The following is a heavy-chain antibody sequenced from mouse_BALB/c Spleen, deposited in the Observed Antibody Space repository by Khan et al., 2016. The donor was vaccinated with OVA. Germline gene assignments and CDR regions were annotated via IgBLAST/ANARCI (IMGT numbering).Heavy chain of an antibody. D-gene: IGHD2-10*01. CDR2: IWSDGST. Sequence: VQLVESGPGLVAPSQSLPITCTISGFSLTDYGVHWVRQPPGRGLEWLVVIWSDGSTTYNSALKSRLSIIKDNSKSQIFLKMNSLQTDDTAMYYCARQPYYHYYIMDYWGQGTSVTVSS. J-gene: IGHJ4*01. V-gene: IGHV2-6-1*01. CDR1: GFSLTDYG. CDR3: ARQPYYHYYIMDY.